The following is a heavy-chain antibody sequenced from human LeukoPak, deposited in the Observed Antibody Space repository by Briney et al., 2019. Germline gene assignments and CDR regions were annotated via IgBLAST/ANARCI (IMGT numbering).Heavy chain of an antibody. V-gene: IGHV3-21*01. CDR3: ARDIPLSGYSYGFHWFDP. CDR2: ISSSSSYI. CDR1: GFTFSGYA. Sequence: PGGSLRLSCVASGFTFSGYAMTWVRQAPEKGLEWVSSISSSSSYIYYADSVKGRFTISRDNAKNSLYLQMNSLRAEDTAVYYCARDIPLSGYSYGFHWFDPWGQGTLVTVSS. D-gene: IGHD5-18*01. J-gene: IGHJ5*02.